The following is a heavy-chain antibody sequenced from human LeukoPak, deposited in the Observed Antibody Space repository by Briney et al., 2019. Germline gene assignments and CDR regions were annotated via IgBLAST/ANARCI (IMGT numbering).Heavy chain of an antibody. CDR3: ARDLFYCSSTSCYNSGGLRGYLEFDY. D-gene: IGHD2-2*02. J-gene: IGHJ4*02. Sequence: ASVKVSCKASGYTFTSYYMHWVRQAPGQGLEWMGIINPSGGSTSYAQKFQGRVTMTRDTSTSTVYMELSSLRSEDTAVYYCARDLFYCSSTSCYNSGGLRGYLEFDYWGQGTLVTASS. CDR1: GYTFTSYY. V-gene: IGHV1-46*01. CDR2: INPSGGST.